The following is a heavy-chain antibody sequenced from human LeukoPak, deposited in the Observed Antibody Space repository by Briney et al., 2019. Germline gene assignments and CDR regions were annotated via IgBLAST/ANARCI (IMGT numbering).Heavy chain of an antibody. D-gene: IGHD3-22*01. CDR3: ARGNYYYDSSAYYGWFDP. Sequence: GESLKISCKGSGYSFTSYWIGWVRQAPGQGLEWMGWINPNSGGTNYAQKFQGRVTMTRDTSTSTAYMELSRLRSDDTAVYYCARGNYYYDSSAYYGWFDPWGQGTLVTVSS. CDR2: INPNSGGT. CDR1: GYSFTSYW. V-gene: IGHV1-2*02. J-gene: IGHJ5*02.